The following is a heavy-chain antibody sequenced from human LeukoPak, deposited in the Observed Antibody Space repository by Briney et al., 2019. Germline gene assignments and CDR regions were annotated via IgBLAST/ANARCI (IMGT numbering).Heavy chain of an antibody. CDR1: GGTFSNYA. Sequence: SVKVSCKASGGTFSNYAISWVRQAPGEGLEWMGGIFPVFGTAYYAQKFQARVTITTDESTSTGYMEMSSLRSEDTAIYYCARGNYWSEFDYWGQGTLVTVSS. D-gene: IGHD2-8*02. J-gene: IGHJ4*02. CDR3: ARGNYWSEFDY. V-gene: IGHV1-69*05. CDR2: IFPVFGTA.